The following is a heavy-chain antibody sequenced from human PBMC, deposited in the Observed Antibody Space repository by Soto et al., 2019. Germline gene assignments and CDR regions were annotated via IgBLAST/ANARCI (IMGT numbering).Heavy chain of an antibody. CDR1: GFTFSSYA. CDR3: AKDSHQKYYDILTGFDY. V-gene: IGHV3-23*01. CDR2: ISGSGGST. J-gene: IGHJ4*02. Sequence: GGSLRLSCAASGFTFSSYAMSWVRQAPGKGLEWVSAISGSGGSTYYADSVKGRFTISRDNSKNTLYLQMNSLRAEDTAVYYCAKDSHQKYYDILTGFDYWGQGTLVTVSS. D-gene: IGHD3-9*01.